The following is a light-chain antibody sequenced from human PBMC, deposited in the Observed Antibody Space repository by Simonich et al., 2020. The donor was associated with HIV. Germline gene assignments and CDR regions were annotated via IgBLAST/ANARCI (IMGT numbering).Light chain of an antibody. J-gene: IGKJ1*01. CDR2: WAS. CDR1: QSVLYSSNNKNY. CDR3: QQYYSTLWT. Sequence: DIVMTQSPDSLAVSLGGRATITFKSSQSVLYSSNNKNYLAWYQQKPGQPPKLLIYWASTRESGVPDRFSGSGSGTDFTLTISSLQAEDVAVYYCQQYYSTLWTFGQGTKVEIK. V-gene: IGKV4-1*01.